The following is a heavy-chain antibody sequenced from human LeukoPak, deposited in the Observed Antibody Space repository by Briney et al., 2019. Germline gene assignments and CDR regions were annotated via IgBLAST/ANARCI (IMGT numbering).Heavy chain of an antibody. Sequence: GGSLRLYCAASGFSFSNYAMSWVRQAPGKGLVWVSPISSGGDSSFYADSVKGLFTISRDNSKNTLYLQMNSLRAEDTAVYYCAVFFMVGGVIEHCDFDYWGQGTLVTVSS. CDR2: ISSGGDSS. V-gene: IGHV3-23*01. J-gene: IGHJ4*02. D-gene: IGHD3-10*01. CDR3: AVFFMVGGVIEHCDFDY. CDR1: GFSFSNYA.